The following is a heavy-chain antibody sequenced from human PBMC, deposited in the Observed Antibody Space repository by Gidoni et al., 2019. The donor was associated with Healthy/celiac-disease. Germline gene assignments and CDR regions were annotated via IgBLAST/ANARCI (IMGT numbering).Heavy chain of an antibody. CDR2: INHSGST. D-gene: IGHD3-3*01. Sequence: QVQLQQWGAGLLKPSETLSLPCAVDGGSFSCYYWSWIRQPPGKGLEWIGEINHSGSTNYNPSLKSRVTISVDTSKNQFSLKLSSVTAADTAVYYCARDPIFALNWFDPWGQGTLVTVSS. CDR3: ARDPIFALNWFDP. J-gene: IGHJ5*02. V-gene: IGHV4-34*01. CDR1: GGSFSCYY.